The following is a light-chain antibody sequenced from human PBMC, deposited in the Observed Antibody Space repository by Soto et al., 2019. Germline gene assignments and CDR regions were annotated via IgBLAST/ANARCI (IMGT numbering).Light chain of an antibody. CDR1: MRDVGAYNL. CDR2: EVR. V-gene: IGLV2-14*01. Sequence: QSALTQPASVSGSAGQSITISCSGTMRDVGAYNLVSWYQQHPGTAPKLIIYEVRNRPSGISSRFSGSRSGNTASLTISGLPPEGQGDYYCIAYTARSTLVFGGGTKLTVL. CDR3: IAYTARSTLV. J-gene: IGLJ3*02.